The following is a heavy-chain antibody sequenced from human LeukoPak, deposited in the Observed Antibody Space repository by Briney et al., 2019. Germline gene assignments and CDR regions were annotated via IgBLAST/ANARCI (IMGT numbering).Heavy chain of an antibody. CDR2: IYSGGGT. V-gene: IGHV3-53*01. Sequence: GGSLRLSCAASGFTVSSNYMSWVRQAPGRGLEWVSVIYSGGGTYYADSVKGRFTISRDNSKNTLYLQMNSLRAEDTAVYYCASLASVAGTNYWGQGTLVTVSS. D-gene: IGHD6-19*01. J-gene: IGHJ4*02. CDR1: GFTVSSNY. CDR3: ASLASVAGTNY.